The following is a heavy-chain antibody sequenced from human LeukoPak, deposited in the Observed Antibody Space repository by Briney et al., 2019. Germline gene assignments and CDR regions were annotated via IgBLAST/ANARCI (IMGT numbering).Heavy chain of an antibody. CDR1: GYSFSSYW. CDR2: IYPGDSDA. D-gene: IGHD2-2*01. J-gene: IGHJ4*02. V-gene: IGHV5-51*01. Sequence: GESLKISCKGSGYSFSSYWIGWVRQMPGKGLEWMGIIYPGDSDARYSPSFQGQVTISADKSISTTYLHWSSLKASDTAMYYCARWLGYCSSSGCYQPFDCWGQGTLVTVSS. CDR3: ARWLGYCSSSGCYQPFDC.